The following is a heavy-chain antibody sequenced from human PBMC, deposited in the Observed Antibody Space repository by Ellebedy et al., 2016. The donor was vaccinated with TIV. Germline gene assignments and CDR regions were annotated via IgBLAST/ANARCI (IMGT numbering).Heavy chain of an antibody. CDR2: IYWDDDK. D-gene: IGHD3-3*01. Sequence: SGPTLVKPTQTLTLTYTFAGFSFRTSGVGVTWIRQPPAKALEWLGPIYWDDDKRYSPSLKSRVTITKETSRNQVVLRMTNMDPVDTATYYCAQSPRYYDFRSGYYALIDSWGQGTLVTVSP. CDR3: AQSPRYYDFRSGYYALIDS. J-gene: IGHJ4*02. CDR1: GFSFRTSGVG. V-gene: IGHV2-5*02.